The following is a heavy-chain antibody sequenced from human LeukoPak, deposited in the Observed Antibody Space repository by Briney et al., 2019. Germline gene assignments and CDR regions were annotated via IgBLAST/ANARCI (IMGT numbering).Heavy chain of an antibody. D-gene: IGHD3-3*01. J-gene: IGHJ4*02. CDR1: GFAFSKYR. V-gene: IGHV3-74*03. CDR2: ISKDGATR. Sequence: QPGGSLRLSCEASGFAFSKYRMHWVRQAPGKGLVWVSFISKDGATRTYVDSVRDRFTISRDNSKNILFLQMNSLKSEDTAMYYCVRASGYLHDFDFWGQGTLFTVSS. CDR3: VRASGYLHDFDF.